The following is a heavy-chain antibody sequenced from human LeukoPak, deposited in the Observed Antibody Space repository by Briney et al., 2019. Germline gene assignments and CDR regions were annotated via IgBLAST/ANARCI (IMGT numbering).Heavy chain of an antibody. CDR1: GFTFSSHA. CDR3: AKVYGGGDFFAAFDM. D-gene: IGHD2-21*02. Sequence: GGSLRLSCAASGFTFSSHAMSWVRQAPGKGLEWVSTISGSGLSTYYADSVKGRFTISRDNSKNTLYLQMNSPRAEDTALYYCAKVYGGGDFFAAFDMWGQGTMVTVSS. V-gene: IGHV3-23*01. CDR2: ISGSGLST. J-gene: IGHJ3*02.